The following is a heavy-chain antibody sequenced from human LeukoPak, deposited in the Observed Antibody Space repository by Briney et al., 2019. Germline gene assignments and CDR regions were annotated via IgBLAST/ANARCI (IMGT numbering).Heavy chain of an antibody. CDR1: GFTFSHHA. Sequence: PGRSLRLSCETSGFTFSHHAMHWVRQAPGKGLEWVAAIWYDGAQKYYADSLRSRCTISRDNSKSTLYLEMNSLRAEDTAVYYCAKDFGGYYYDTSGPDYWGQGTLVTVAS. CDR2: IWYDGAQK. J-gene: IGHJ4*02. D-gene: IGHD3-22*01. V-gene: IGHV3-33*06. CDR3: AKDFGGYYYDTSGPDY.